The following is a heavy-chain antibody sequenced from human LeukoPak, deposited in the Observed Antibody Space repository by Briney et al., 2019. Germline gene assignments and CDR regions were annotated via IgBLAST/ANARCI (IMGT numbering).Heavy chain of an antibody. V-gene: IGHV3-13*01. Sequence: GGSLRLSCAVSGFTFNYYDMHWVRQAPGKRLEWASAIRTTGDTHYPDSVKGRFAMFREDAKNSVHLQMNTLRAGDTAVYYCARGVSYYYDNSGHPGWYFDLWGRGTLVTVSS. CDR3: ARGVSYYYDNSGHPGWYFDL. D-gene: IGHD3-22*01. CDR1: GFTFNYYD. CDR2: IRTTGDT. J-gene: IGHJ2*01.